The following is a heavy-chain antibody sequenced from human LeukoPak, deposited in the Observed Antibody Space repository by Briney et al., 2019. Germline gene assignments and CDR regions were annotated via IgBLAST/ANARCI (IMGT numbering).Heavy chain of an antibody. V-gene: IGHV3-9*01. CDR3: ARGSGSYSGGMDV. D-gene: IGHD3-10*01. J-gene: IGHJ6*02. Sequence: SLRLSCAASGFPFDDYAMHWVRQAPGKGLEWVSGISWSSGSIGYADSVKGRFTISRDNAKNSLYLQMNSLRAEDTAVYYCARGSGSYSGGMDVWGQGTTVTVSS. CDR2: ISWSSGSI. CDR1: GFPFDDYA.